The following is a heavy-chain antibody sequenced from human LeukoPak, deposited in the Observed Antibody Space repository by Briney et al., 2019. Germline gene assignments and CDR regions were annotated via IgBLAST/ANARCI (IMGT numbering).Heavy chain of an antibody. CDR3: ARGGDSYGAPGWFDP. Sequence: SETLSLTCTVSGGSISSGDYYWSWIRQPPGKGLEWIGYIYYSGSTYYNPSLKSRVTISVDTSKNQFSLKLSSVTAADTAVYYCARGGDSYGAPGWFDPWGQGTLVTVSS. V-gene: IGHV4-30-4*01. CDR2: IYYSGST. D-gene: IGHD5-18*01. CDR1: GGSISSGDYY. J-gene: IGHJ5*02.